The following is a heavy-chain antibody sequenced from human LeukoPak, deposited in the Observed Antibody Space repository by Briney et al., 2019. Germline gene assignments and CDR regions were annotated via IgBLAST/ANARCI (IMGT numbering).Heavy chain of an antibody. CDR2: IYTDGST. CDR3: ARAPRGCGGTCPFDY. CDR1: GGSINNSF. D-gene: IGHD2-15*01. J-gene: IGHJ4*02. Sequence: SETLSLTCTVSGGSINNSFWSWIRQPAGKGLEWVGRIYTDGSTNSNPSLRSRVTMSLDTSKNQVSLKLTSVTAADTAVYSCARAPRGCGGTCPFDYWGQGTLVTVSS. V-gene: IGHV4-4*07.